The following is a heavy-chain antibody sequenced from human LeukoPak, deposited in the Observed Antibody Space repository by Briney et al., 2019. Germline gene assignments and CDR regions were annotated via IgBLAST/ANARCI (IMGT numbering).Heavy chain of an antibody. CDR2: IYYSGNT. Sequence: PSETLSLTCTVSGGSISSGDYYWSWIRQSPGKGLEWIGYIYYSGNTYYNPSLESRVTISVDTSKNQFSLNLSSVTAADTAVYYCARDGIWGQGTTVTVSS. V-gene: IGHV4-30-4*01. J-gene: IGHJ6*02. CDR3: ARDGI. CDR1: GGSISSGDYY.